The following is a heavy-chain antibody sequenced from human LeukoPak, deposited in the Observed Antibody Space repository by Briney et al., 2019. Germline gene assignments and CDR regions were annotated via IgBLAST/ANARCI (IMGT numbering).Heavy chain of an antibody. J-gene: IGHJ6*03. Sequence: ASVKVSCKASGGTFSSYAISWVRQAPGQGLEWMGGIIPIFGTANYAQKFQGRVTITADESTSTAYMELSSLRSEDTAVYYCASIIAARPYYYYYYMDVWGKGTTVTVSS. D-gene: IGHD6-6*01. CDR2: IIPIFGTA. CDR1: GGTFSSYA. CDR3: ASIIAARPYYYYYYMDV. V-gene: IGHV1-69*13.